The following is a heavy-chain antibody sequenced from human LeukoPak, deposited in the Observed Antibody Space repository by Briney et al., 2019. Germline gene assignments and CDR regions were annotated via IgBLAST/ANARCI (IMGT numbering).Heavy chain of an antibody. CDR1: GFTFSSYE. Sequence: GGSLRLSRAASGFTFSSYEMNWVRQAPGKGLEWVSYISSSGSTIYYADSVKGRFTISRDNAKNSLYLQMNSLRAEDTSVYYCAELGITMIGGVWGKGTTVTISS. CDR3: AELGITMIGGV. CDR2: ISSSGSTI. V-gene: IGHV3-48*03. D-gene: IGHD3-10*02. J-gene: IGHJ6*04.